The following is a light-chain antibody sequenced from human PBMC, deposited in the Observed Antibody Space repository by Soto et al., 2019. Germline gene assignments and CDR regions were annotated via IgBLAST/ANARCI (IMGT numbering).Light chain of an antibody. Sequence: QSALTQPASVSGSPGQSITISCTGTSSDVGGYNYVSWYQQHPGKAPKLMTYDVNNRPSGVSNRFSGSKSGNTASLTISGLQAEDEADYSCSSYTSRSTVLFGGGTKVTVL. CDR1: SSDVGGYNY. CDR3: SSYTSRSTVL. J-gene: IGLJ2*01. CDR2: DVN. V-gene: IGLV2-14*01.